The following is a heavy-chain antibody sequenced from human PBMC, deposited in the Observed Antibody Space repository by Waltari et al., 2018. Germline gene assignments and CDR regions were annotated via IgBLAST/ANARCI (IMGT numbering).Heavy chain of an antibody. CDR2: IYTHGST. V-gene: IGHV4-39*07. CDR3: ARETAIVHYFDY. CDR1: AGSISRTTYS. D-gene: IGHD5-18*01. J-gene: IGHJ4*02. Sequence: QLQLQESGPGLLRPSETLSLTCTAAAGSISRTTYSWGWTRQPPGKGLEGIGSIYTHGSTNYNPSLKSRVTISVDTSKNQFSLKLSSVTAADTAVYYCARETAIVHYFDYWGQGTLVTVSS.